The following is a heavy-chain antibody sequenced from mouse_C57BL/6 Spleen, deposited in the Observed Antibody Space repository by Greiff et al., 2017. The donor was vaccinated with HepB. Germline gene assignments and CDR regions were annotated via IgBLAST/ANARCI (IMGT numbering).Heavy chain of an antibody. CDR1: GFNIKDYY. CDR3: TTYYGSSWFAY. D-gene: IGHD1-1*01. Sequence: EVQLQQSGAELVRPGASVKLSCTASGFNIKDYYMHWVKQRPEQGLEWIGRIDPEDGDTEYAPKFQGKATRTADTSSNTAYLQLSSLTSEDTAVYYCTTYYGSSWFAYWGQGTLVTVSA. V-gene: IGHV14-1*01. CDR2: IDPEDGDT. J-gene: IGHJ3*01.